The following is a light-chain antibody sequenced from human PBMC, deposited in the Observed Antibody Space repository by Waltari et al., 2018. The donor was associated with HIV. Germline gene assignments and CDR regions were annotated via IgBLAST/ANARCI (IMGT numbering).Light chain of an antibody. J-gene: IGLJ3*02. V-gene: IGLV1-47*01. CDR3: AAWDDSLSGRV. Sequence: QSVLTPPPSASGTPGQRVTIYCSGSNSNIGINYVYWYQQLPGTAPKLLIYWDNQRPSGVPGRFSGSKSGTSASLAISGLRSEDEADYYCAAWDDSLSGRVFGGGTNLTVL. CDR1: NSNIGINY. CDR2: WDN.